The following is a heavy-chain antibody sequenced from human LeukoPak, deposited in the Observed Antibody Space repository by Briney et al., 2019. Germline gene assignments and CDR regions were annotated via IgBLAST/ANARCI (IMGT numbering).Heavy chain of an antibody. Sequence: SETLSLTCTVSSGSISGYYWSWIRQPPGKGLEWIGQIHYSGGTICNPSLKSRVTISVDTSKNQFSLKLSSGSAADTAAYYCARHGTGQKAFNIWGQGTMVTVSS. J-gene: IGHJ3*02. CDR1: SGSISGYY. CDR2: IHYSGGT. V-gene: IGHV4-59*08. CDR3: ARHGTGQKAFNI. D-gene: IGHD1-14*01.